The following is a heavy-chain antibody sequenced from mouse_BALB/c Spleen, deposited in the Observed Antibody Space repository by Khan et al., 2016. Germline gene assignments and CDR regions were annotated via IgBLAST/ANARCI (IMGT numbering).Heavy chain of an antibody. Sequence: EVKLLESGGGLVQPGGSLKLSCAASGFAFSRYWMSWVRQAPGKGLEWIGEINPDSSTINYTPSLKDKFIISRDNAKNTLYLQMSKVRSEDSDLYYCASTFWYFDVWGAGTTVTVSS. CDR3: ASTFWYFDV. CDR2: INPDSSTI. J-gene: IGHJ1*01. CDR1: GFAFSRYW. V-gene: IGHV4-1*02.